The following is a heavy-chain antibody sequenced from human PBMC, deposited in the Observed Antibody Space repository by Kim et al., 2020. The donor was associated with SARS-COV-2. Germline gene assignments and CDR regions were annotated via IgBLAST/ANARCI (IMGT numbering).Heavy chain of an antibody. CDR2: IYSGGST. D-gene: IGHD3-10*01. CDR1: GFTVSSNY. CDR3: AREGKGRGYAFDI. V-gene: IGHV3-66*01. J-gene: IGHJ3*02. Sequence: GGSLRLSCAASGFTVSSNYMSWVRQAPGKGLEWVSIIYSGGSTYYADSVKGRFTISRDNSKNTLFLQMNSLRAEDTAVYYCAREGKGRGYAFDIWGQGTMVTVSS.